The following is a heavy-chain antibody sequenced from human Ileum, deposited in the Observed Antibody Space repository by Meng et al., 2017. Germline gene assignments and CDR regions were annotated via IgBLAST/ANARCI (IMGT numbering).Heavy chain of an antibody. Sequence: QVQLVESGPGLVRPSATLSLICTVSGGSVSSAGYQWGWIRQPPGKGLEWIGYASTNYNPSLKSRVTISLDTSKNQFSLKLSSVTAADTAGYYCARDHWGSLDYWGQGILVTVSS. CDR1: GGSVSSAGYQ. J-gene: IGHJ4*02. V-gene: IGHV4-61*08. CDR2: AST. D-gene: IGHD7-27*01. CDR3: ARDHWGSLDY.